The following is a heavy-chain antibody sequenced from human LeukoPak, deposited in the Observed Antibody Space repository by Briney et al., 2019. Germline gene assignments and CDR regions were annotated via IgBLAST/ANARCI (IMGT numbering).Heavy chain of an antibody. CDR1: GFTFSSYS. Sequence: PGGSLRLSCAASGFTFSSYSMNWVRPAPGKGLQWVSSISSSSSYIYYADSVKGRFTISRDNAKNSLYLQMNSLRGEDTAVYYCARGDGATPPDVFDIWGQGTMVTVSS. CDR3: ARGDGATPPDVFDI. J-gene: IGHJ3*02. V-gene: IGHV3-21*01. D-gene: IGHD3-10*01. CDR2: ISSSSSYI.